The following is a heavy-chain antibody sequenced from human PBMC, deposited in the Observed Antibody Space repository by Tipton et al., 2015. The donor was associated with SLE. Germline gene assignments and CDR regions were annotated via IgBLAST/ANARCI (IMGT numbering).Heavy chain of an antibody. V-gene: IGHV4-34*01. J-gene: IGHJ6*02. D-gene: IGHD2-2*01. CDR1: GGSLNDYF. Sequence: TLSLTCGVYGGSLNDYFWSWIRQAPEQGLEWIGEITQSGVTNYNPSLKSRVTMSLDTSKNQFSLKLTSVTAADTAVYFCARGCSSTTCEPFDYFGLDVWGQGTTVTVSS. CDR2: ITQSGVT. CDR3: ARGCSSTTCEPFDYFGLDV.